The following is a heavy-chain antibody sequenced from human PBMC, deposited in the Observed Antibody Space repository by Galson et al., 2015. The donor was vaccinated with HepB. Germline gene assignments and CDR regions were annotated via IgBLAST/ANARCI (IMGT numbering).Heavy chain of an antibody. J-gene: IGHJ4*02. CDR1: GFTFSSYA. CDR2: ISYDGSNK. D-gene: IGHD1-26*01. Sequence: SLRLSCAASGFTFSSYAMRWVRQAPGKGLEWVAVISYDGSNKYYADSVKGRFTISRDNSKNTLYLQMNSLRAEDTAVYYCARARGYFDYWGQGTLVTVSS. CDR3: ARARGYFDY. V-gene: IGHV3-30*04.